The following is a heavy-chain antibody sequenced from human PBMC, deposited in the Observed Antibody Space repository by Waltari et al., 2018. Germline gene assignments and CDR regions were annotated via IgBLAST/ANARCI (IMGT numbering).Heavy chain of an antibody. V-gene: IGHV3-30*02. D-gene: IGHD3-3*01. CDR3: AKLTTYELYYDFWSGDLDAFDI. CDR2: IRYDGSNK. CDR1: GFTFSSYG. J-gene: IGHJ3*02. Sequence: QVQLVESGGGVVQPGGSLRLSCAASGFTFSSYGMHWVRQAPGKGLEWVAFIRYDGSNKYYADSVKGRFTISRDNSKNTLYLQMNSLRAEDTAVYYCAKLTTYELYYDFWSGDLDAFDIWGQGTMVTVSS.